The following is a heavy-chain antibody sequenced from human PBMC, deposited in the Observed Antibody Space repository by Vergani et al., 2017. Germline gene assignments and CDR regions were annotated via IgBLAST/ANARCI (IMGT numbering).Heavy chain of an antibody. Sequence: QVHLVESGGGVVQPGGSLRLSCAASGFTFSDYGVHWVRQAPGKGLEWVAFIRIDGSEQYYADSVKGRFTVSRDNSKYTLYLQIHSLRPEDTALYYCVRDWGDKTAASASWGQGTLVTVSS. CDR1: GFTFSDYG. V-gene: IGHV3-30*02. D-gene: IGHD2-2*01. CDR3: VRDWGDKTAASAS. CDR2: IRIDGSEQ. J-gene: IGHJ5*02.